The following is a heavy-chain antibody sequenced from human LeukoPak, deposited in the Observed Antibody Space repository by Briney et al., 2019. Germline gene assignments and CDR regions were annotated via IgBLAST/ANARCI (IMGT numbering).Heavy chain of an antibody. V-gene: IGHV3-30-3*01. D-gene: IGHD1-26*01. CDR2: ISYDGSNK. CDR1: GFTFSSYA. CDR3: ARDRELERELLSGYFDY. Sequence: GGSLRLSCAASGFTFSSYAMHWVRQAPGKGLEWVAVISYDGSNKYYADSVKGRFTISRDNSKNTLYLQMNSLRAEDTAVYYCARDRELERELLSGYFDYWGQGTLVTVSS. J-gene: IGHJ4*02.